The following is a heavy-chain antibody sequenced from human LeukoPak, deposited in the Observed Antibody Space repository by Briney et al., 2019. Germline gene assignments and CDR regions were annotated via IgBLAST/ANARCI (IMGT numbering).Heavy chain of an antibody. D-gene: IGHD2-15*01. CDR2: IKQDGSDK. J-gene: IGHJ4*02. CDR3: LTSTRSHRFDY. V-gene: IGHV3-7*01. CDR1: GFTSSSYW. Sequence: GGSLRLSCAASGFTSSSYWMCWVRQAPGKGLEWVAIIKQDGSDKYYVDSVEGRFIISRDNAKNSLYLQMNSLRAEDTAVYYCLTSTRSHRFDYWGQGTLVTVSS.